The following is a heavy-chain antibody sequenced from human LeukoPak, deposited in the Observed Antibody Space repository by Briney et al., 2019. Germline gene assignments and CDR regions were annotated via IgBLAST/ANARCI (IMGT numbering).Heavy chain of an antibody. CDR2: TYYNSKWYN. CDR1: GDSVSSNSVA. J-gene: IGHJ3*01. V-gene: IGHV6-1*01. D-gene: IGHD5-12*01. Sequence: SQTLSPTCAISGDSVSSNSVAWNWIRQSPSRGLEWLGRTYYNSKWYNDYAISVKSRITINPDTSKNQFSLQPNSVSPEDTAVYYCAGGRASAFDVWGLGTMVTVSS. CDR3: AGGRASAFDV.